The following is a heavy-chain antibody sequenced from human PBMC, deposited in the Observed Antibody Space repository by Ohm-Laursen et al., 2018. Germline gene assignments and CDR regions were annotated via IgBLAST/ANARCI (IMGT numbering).Heavy chain of an antibody. CDR3: ARGGEEWLQYYGMDV. D-gene: IGHD5-12*01. J-gene: IGHJ6*02. V-gene: IGHV3-53*01. CDR2: IYSGGST. CDR1: GFTVSSNY. Sequence: LSLTCAASGFTVSSNYMSWVRQAPGKGLEWVSVIYSGGSTYYADSVKGRFTISRDNPKNTLYLQMNSLRAEDTAVYYCARGGEEWLQYYGMDVWGQGTTVTVSS.